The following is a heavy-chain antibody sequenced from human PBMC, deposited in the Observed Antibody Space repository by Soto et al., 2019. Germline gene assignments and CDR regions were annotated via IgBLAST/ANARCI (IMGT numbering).Heavy chain of an antibody. D-gene: IGHD2-2*03. V-gene: IGHV1-69*06. J-gene: IGHJ4*02. CDR2: IIPIFGTA. Sequence: SVKVSCKASGGTFSSYAISWVRRAPGQGLEWMGGIIPIFGTANYAQKFQGRVTVTADKSTSTAYMELSSLRSEDTAVYYCAREDSGYCSSTSCPMSYWGQGTLVTVSS. CDR1: GGTFSSYA. CDR3: AREDSGYCSSTSCPMSY.